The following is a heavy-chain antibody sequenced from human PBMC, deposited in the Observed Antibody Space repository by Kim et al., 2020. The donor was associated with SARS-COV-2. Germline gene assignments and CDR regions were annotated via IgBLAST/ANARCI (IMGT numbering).Heavy chain of an antibody. CDR2: LSGSGGST. J-gene: IGHJ4*02. CDR3: AKDEGVGATLEVGGNFDY. Sequence: GGSLRLSCAASGFTFSSYAMSWVRQAPGKGLEWVSALSGSGGSTYYADSVKGRFTISRDNSKNTLYLQMNSLRAEDTAVYYCAKDEGVGATLEVGGNFDYWGPGTLVPVSS. CDR1: GFTFSSYA. V-gene: IGHV3-23*01. D-gene: IGHD1-26*01.